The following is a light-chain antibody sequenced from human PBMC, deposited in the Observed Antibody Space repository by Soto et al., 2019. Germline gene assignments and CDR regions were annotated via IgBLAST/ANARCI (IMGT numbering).Light chain of an antibody. CDR2: DAS. Sequence: EIVLTQSPVTLSLSPGERATLSCRASQSINNYLAWYQQKPGQAPRLLIYDASNRATGIPARFSGSGSGTDFTLTISSLEPEDFAVDYCQQRFNWQVTFGQGTRLDIK. J-gene: IGKJ5*01. V-gene: IGKV3-11*01. CDR1: QSINNY. CDR3: QQRFNWQVT.